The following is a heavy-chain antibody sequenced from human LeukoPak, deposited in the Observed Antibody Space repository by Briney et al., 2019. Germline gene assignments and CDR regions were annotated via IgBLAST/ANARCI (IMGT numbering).Heavy chain of an antibody. V-gene: IGHV3-23*01. CDR2: ISGSGGST. CDR3: TTDRLTIFGVVIIIDY. J-gene: IGHJ4*02. CDR1: GFTFSSYA. Sequence: GGSLRLSCAASGFTFSSYAMSWVRQAPGKGLEWVSAISGSGGSTYYADSVKGRFTISRDNSKNTLYLQMNSLKTEDTAVYYCTTDRLTIFGVVIIIDYWGQGTLVTVSS. D-gene: IGHD3-3*01.